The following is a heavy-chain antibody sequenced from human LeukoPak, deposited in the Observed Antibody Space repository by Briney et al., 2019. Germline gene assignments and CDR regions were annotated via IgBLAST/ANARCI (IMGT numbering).Heavy chain of an antibody. Sequence: GGSLRLSCAASGFTFSSYWMLWVRQPPGKGLVWVSRITTDGSSTTYADSVKGRFTVSRDNAKNTLYLQMNSLRAEDTAVYYCATGFSGNGVGFWGQGTLVTVSS. CDR3: ATGFSGNGVGF. V-gene: IGHV3-74*01. D-gene: IGHD5-12*01. J-gene: IGHJ4*02. CDR2: ITTDGSST. CDR1: GFTFSSYW.